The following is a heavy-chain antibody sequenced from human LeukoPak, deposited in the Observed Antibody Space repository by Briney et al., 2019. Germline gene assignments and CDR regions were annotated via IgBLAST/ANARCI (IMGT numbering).Heavy chain of an antibody. CDR3: ARVAAAGIIGAFDI. CDR1: GFTFSSYS. CDR2: ISSSSSYI. D-gene: IGHD6-13*01. V-gene: IGHV3-21*01. Sequence: GGSLRLSCAASGFTFSSYSMNWVRQAPGKGLEWVSSISSSSSYIYYADSVKGRFTISRDNAKNSLYLQMNSLRAEDTAVYYCARVAAAGIIGAFDIWGQGTMVTVSS. J-gene: IGHJ3*02.